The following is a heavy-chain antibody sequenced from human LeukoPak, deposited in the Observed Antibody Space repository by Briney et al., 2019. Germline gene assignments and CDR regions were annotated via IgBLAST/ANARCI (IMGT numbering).Heavy chain of an antibody. CDR3: ARGDSSTTSTTFDY. V-gene: IGHV3-74*01. CDR2: INSDGSST. J-gene: IGHJ4*02. Sequence: GGSLRLSCAASGFTFSSHWMHWVCHAPGKGLVWVSRINSDGSSTNYADAVKGRFTISRDNAKNTLYVQMNSLRAEDTAVYYCARGDSSTTSTTFDYWGQGTLVTVSS. CDR1: GFTFSSHW. D-gene: IGHD6-13*01.